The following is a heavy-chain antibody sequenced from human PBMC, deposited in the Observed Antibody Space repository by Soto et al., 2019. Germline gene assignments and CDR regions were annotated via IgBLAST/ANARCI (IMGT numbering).Heavy chain of an antibody. D-gene: IGHD4-17*01. CDR2: IYYSGST. CDR1: GGSISSGDYY. Sequence: PSETLSLTCTVSGGSISSGDYYWSWIRQPPGKGLEWIGYIYYSGSTYYNPSLKSRVTISVDTSKNQFSLKLSSVTAADTAVYYCSRDSIVDYGDLFDYWVQGTLVTVYS. CDR3: SRDSIVDYGDLFDY. J-gene: IGHJ4*02. V-gene: IGHV4-30-4*01.